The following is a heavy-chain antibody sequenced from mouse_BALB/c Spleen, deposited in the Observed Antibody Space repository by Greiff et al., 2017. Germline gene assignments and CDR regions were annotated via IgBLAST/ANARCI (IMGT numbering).Heavy chain of an antibody. D-gene: IGHD4-1*01. CDR1: GFTFTDYY. Sequence: EVNLVESGGGLVQPGGSLRLSCATSGFTFTDYYMSWVRQPPGKALEWLGFIRNKANGYTTEYSASVKGRFTISRDNSQSILYLQMNTLRAEDSATYYCARDPANWDGDYAMDYWGQGTSVTVSS. J-gene: IGHJ4*01. V-gene: IGHV7-3*02. CDR3: ARDPANWDGDYAMDY. CDR2: IRNKANGYTT.